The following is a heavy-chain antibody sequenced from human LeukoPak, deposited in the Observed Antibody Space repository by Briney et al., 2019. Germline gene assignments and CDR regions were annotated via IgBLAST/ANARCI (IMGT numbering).Heavy chain of an antibody. D-gene: IGHD6-19*01. Sequence: SETLSLTCTVSGGSISSYYWSWIRQPPRKGLEWIGYIYYSGSTNYNPSLKSRVTISVDTSKNQFSLKLSSVTAADTAVYYCARWGIAVAGGHDYWGQGTLVTVSS. V-gene: IGHV4-59*08. CDR1: GGSISSYY. J-gene: IGHJ4*02. CDR2: IYYSGST. CDR3: ARWGIAVAGGHDY.